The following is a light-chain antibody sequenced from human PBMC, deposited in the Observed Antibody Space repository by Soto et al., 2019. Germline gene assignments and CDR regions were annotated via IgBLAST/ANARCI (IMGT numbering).Light chain of an antibody. CDR1: SNDVGGYNH. CDR2: NVS. J-gene: IGLJ6*01. CDR3: TSSTSGSLYV. Sequence: QSVLTQPASVSGSPGQSITISCTGTSNDVGGYNHVSWYQQYPGKVPKLLIYNVSNRPSGVSDRFSDSKSGNTASLTISGLQAEDESDYFCTSSTSGSLYVFGSGTKLTVL. V-gene: IGLV2-14*01.